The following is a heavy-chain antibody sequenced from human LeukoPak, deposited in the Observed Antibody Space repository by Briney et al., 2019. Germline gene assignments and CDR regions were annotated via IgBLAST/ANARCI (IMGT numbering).Heavy chain of an antibody. V-gene: IGHV4-59*12. CDR3: ARDYIYGSGTLGY. CDR2: IYYSGST. J-gene: IGHJ4*02. CDR1: GGSISSYY. Sequence: SETLSLTCTVSGGSISSYYWSWIRQPPGKRLEWIGYIYYSGSTNYNPSLKSRVTISVDRSKNQFSLKLSSVTAADTAVYYCARDYIYGSGTLGYWGQGTLVTVSS. D-gene: IGHD3-10*01.